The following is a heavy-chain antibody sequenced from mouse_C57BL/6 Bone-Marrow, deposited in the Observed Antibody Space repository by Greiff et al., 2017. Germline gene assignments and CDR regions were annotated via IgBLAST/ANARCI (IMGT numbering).Heavy chain of an antibody. D-gene: IGHD2-12*01. CDR1: GYTFTSYW. V-gene: IGHV1-7*01. J-gene: IGHJ4*01. Sequence: QVQLQQSGAELVKPGASVKLSCKASGYTFTSYWMHWVKQRPGQGLEWIGYINPSSGYTKYNQKFKDKATLTADKSSNTAYMQLSSLTYEDSAVYYCASSADSYYGGAMDYWGQGTSVTVSS. CDR3: ASSADSYYGGAMDY. CDR2: INPSSGYT.